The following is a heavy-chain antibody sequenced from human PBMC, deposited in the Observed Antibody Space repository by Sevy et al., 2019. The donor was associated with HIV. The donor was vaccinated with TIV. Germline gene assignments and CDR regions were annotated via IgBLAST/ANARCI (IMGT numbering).Heavy chain of an antibody. Sequence: GGSLRLSCAASVFTFNIYGMQWVRQAPGKGLEWVAFMRKDGINTYYADSVKGRFTISRDNSRNTVFLQVNSLRAEDTAVYYCAKESLDGYYWGQGTLVTVSS. D-gene: IGHD2-21*01. J-gene: IGHJ4*02. CDR2: MRKDGINT. CDR1: VFTFNIYG. V-gene: IGHV3-30*02. CDR3: AKESLDGYY.